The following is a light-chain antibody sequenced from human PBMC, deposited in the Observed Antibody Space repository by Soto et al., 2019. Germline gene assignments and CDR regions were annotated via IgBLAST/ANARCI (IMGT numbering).Light chain of an antibody. CDR2: AAS. CDR1: QSVGSN. J-gene: IGKJ4*01. V-gene: IGKV3-15*01. Sequence: EVVMTQSPATLSVSPGERATLSCRASQSVGSNLAWYQQKPGQAPRLLIYAASTRAKGIPDRFSGSGSGTEFTLAIGSLQSEDFAVYYCQQYNNWPPLTFGGGTKVDI. CDR3: QQYNNWPPLT.